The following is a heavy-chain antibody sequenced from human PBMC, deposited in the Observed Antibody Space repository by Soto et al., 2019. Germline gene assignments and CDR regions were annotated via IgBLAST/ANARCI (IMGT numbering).Heavy chain of an antibody. J-gene: IGHJ4*02. D-gene: IGHD2-2*01. CDR2: IWYDGSNK. CDR1: CGTVIRYG. Sequence: GGDLRRSGAGCCGTVIRYGINWVRPAPSKGPEWVAVIWYDGSNKYYADSVKGRFTISRDNSKNTLYLQMNSLRAEDTAVYFCARTSGPGYCRTTSCSNTDYWGPGTRVSLSA. V-gene: IGHV3-33*08. CDR3: ARTSGPGYCRTTSCSNTDY.